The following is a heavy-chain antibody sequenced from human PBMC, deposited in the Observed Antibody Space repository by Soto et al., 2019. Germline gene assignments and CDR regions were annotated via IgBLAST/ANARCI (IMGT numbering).Heavy chain of an antibody. CDR1: GGSISSGGYS. CDR2: SYHSGST. Sequence: QLQLQESGSGLVKPSQTLSLTCAVSGGSISSGGYSWSWIRQPPGKGLEWIGSSYHSGSTYYNPSLKSRVNISVDRHTTHFSLKLSSVTAADTAVYCCARVPGHWGQGTLVTVSS. CDR3: ARVPGH. D-gene: IGHD3-10*01. V-gene: IGHV4-30-2*01. J-gene: IGHJ4*02.